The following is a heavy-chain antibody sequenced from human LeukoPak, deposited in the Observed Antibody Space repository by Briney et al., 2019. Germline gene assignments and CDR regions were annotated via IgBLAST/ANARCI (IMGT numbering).Heavy chain of an antibody. CDR2: ISSNSRTI. V-gene: IGHV3-48*01. D-gene: IGHD4-17*01. J-gene: IGHJ4*02. Sequence: GGSLRLSCAASRFTFSSYAMNWVRQATGKGLEWISFISSNSRTIWYTDSVKGRFTTSRDNAKNSLYMQMNNLRVEDSAVYYCARDVGVYGDYAILGYWGQGTLVTVSS. CDR3: ARDVGVYGDYAILGY. CDR1: RFTFSSYA.